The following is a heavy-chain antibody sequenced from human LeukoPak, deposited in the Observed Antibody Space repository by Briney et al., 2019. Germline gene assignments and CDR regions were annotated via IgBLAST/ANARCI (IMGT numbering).Heavy chain of an antibody. CDR1: GGSISSYY. D-gene: IGHD2-15*01. Sequence: SETLSLTCTVSGGSISSYYWSWIRQPPGKGLEWIGYIYYSGSTNYNPSLKSRVTISVDTSKNQFSLKLSSVTAADTAVYYCARDGGGSFPYWGQGTLVTASS. CDR3: ARDGGGSFPY. V-gene: IGHV4-59*01. J-gene: IGHJ4*02. CDR2: IYYSGST.